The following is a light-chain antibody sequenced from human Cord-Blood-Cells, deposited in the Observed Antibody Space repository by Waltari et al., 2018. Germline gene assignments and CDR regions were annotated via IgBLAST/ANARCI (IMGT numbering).Light chain of an antibody. J-gene: IGKJ1*01. V-gene: IGKV1-39*01. CDR1: QHISSY. Sequence: DIEMTQSPSSLSASVGDSVPLTCRASQHISSYLNCYQQKPGKAPKLRIYPGSNLQSAVPSRFSGSGSETDFTLTISRLQPKDFATYDCQQSYSTPWTFGQGTKVEIK. CDR3: QQSYSTPWT. CDR2: PGS.